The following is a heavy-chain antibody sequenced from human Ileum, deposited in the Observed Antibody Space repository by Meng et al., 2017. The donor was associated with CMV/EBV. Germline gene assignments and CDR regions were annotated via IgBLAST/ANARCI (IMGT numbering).Heavy chain of an antibody. V-gene: IGHV3-23*01. CDR3: VKSIAARPYYFDS. CDR1: GFTFSSYA. CDR2: ISGSGGDT. J-gene: IGHJ4*02. Sequence: GGSLRLSCVASGFTFSSYAMSWVRQAPEKGLEWVSAISGSGGDTYYTDSVKGRFTISRDNSKNSLYLQMDSLRAEDTAVYYCVKSIAARPYYFDSWGQGTLVTVSS. D-gene: IGHD6-6*01.